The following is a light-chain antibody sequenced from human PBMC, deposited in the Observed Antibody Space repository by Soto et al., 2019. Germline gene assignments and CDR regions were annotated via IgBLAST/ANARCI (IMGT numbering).Light chain of an antibody. V-gene: IGKV1-5*01. CDR3: LQYNGYYRT. J-gene: IGKJ1*01. CDR1: QTISGW. CDR2: DAS. Sequence: DIQMTQSPSTLSSSVGDTVTITCRASQTISGWLVWYQQRPGKAPNLLLFDASTLESGVPSRFSGSGSGTTFTLTISSLQSDDFATYYCLQYNGYYRTFGQGTKVEIK.